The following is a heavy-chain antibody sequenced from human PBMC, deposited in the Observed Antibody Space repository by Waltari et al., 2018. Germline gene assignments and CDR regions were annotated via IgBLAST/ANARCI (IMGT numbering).Heavy chain of an antibody. CDR1: GFTFGSYG. V-gene: IGHV3-30*03. D-gene: IGHD2-8*02. J-gene: IGHJ4*02. CDR3: ARDSWGYCTGDRCFSDHFDY. Sequence: QIQLVESGGRVVQPGPSLRLPCAASGFTFGSYGLHWVPPAPGKGLEWVAVTSYDGDHKYYADSVKGRFTISRDNSKNTLFLDMDSLRTEDTAVYYCARDSWGYCTGDRCFSDHFDYWGQGTLVTVAS. CDR2: TSYDGDHK.